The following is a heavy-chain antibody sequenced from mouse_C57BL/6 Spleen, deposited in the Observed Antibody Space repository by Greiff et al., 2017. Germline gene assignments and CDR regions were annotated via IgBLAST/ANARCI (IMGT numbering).Heavy chain of an antibody. D-gene: IGHD1-1*02. V-gene: IGHV1-18*01. CDR1: GYTFTDYN. J-gene: IGHJ1*03. CDR2: INPNNGGT. CDR3: ARGDYAPRGYFDV. Sequence: EVQLQQSGPELVKPGASVKIPCKASGYTFTDYNMDWVKQSHGKSLEWIGDINPNNGGTIYNQKFKGKATLTVDKSSSTAYMELRSLTSEDTAVYYCARGDYAPRGYFDVWGTGTTVTVSS.